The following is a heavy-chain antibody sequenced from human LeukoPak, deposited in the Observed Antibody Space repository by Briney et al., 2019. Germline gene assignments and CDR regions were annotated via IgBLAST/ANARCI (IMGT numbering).Heavy chain of an antibody. V-gene: IGHV1-69*13. Sequence: ASVKVSCKASGGTFSSYAISWVRQAPGQGLEWMGGIIPIFGTANYAQKFQGRVTITADESTSTAYMELSSLRSEDTAAYYCARGYLVRGVISWFDPWGQGTLVTVSS. CDR3: ARGYLVRGVISWFDP. J-gene: IGHJ5*02. CDR1: GGTFSSYA. D-gene: IGHD3-10*01. CDR2: IIPIFGTA.